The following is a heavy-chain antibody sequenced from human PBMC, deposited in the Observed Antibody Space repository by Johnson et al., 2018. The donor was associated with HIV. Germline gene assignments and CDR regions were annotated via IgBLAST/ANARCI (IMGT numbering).Heavy chain of an antibody. J-gene: IGHJ3*02. CDR3: ARELLWFGRGAFDI. V-gene: IGHV3-43D*03. D-gene: IGHD3-10*01. Sequence: VQLVESGGALVQPGGSLRLSCAASGFTFDDYAMHWVRQAPGKGLAWVSLISWDGGSTYYADSVKGRFTISRDNSKNTLYLQMNSLRAEDTAVYYCARELLWFGRGAFDIWGQGTMVTVSS. CDR2: ISWDGGST. CDR1: GFTFDDYA.